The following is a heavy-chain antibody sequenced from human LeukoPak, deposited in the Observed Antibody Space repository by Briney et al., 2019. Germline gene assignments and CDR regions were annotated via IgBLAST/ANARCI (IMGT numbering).Heavy chain of an antibody. J-gene: IGHJ6*02. CDR3: ARQYSSGWSYYYGLDV. CDR2: TDYRSKWYN. Sequence: PSQTLSLTCAISGDSFSSNSAGWNWITQSPSRGLEGLVRTDYRSKWYNDYELSVKSRITINPDTSKNQVSLQLNSVTPEDTAVYYCARQYSSGWSYYYGLDVWGQGSTVTVSS. V-gene: IGHV6-1*01. CDR1: GDSFSSNSAG. D-gene: IGHD6-19*01.